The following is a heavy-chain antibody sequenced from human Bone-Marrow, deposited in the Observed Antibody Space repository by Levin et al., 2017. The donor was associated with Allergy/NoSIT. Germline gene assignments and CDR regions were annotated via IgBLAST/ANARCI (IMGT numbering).Heavy chain of an antibody. CDR3: ARDQFRRATIGARWFDP. J-gene: IGHJ5*02. CDR2: IKEDGSEK. V-gene: IGHV3-7*01. Sequence: SCAASGFTFSNSWMSWVRQAPGKGLEWVANIKEDGSEKYYVDSVKGRLTRPRDNGKNSLYVQMNSLRAEDTAVYYCARDQFRRATIGARWFDPWGQGTLVTVSS. D-gene: IGHD5-24*01. CDR1: GFTFSNSW.